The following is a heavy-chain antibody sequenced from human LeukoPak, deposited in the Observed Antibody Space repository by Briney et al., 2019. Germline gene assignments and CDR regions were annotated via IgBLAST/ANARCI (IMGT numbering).Heavy chain of an antibody. CDR1: GFTFSSYE. V-gene: IGHV3-48*03. Sequence: GGSLRLSCAASGFTFSSYEMNWVRQAPGKGLEWVSYISSGGSTVYYADSVKGRFTISRDNAKNSLYLQMNSLRAEDTAVYYCARVIIVGATGIWGQETMVTVSS. D-gene: IGHD1-26*01. J-gene: IGHJ3*02. CDR2: ISSGGSTV. CDR3: ARVIIVGATGI.